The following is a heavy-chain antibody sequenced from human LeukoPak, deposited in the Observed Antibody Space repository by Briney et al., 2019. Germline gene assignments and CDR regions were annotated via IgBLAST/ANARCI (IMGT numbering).Heavy chain of an antibody. D-gene: IGHD3-22*01. CDR2: ISSSGSTI. J-gene: IGHJ4*02. V-gene: IGHV3-48*03. CDR1: GFTFSSYE. Sequence: GGSLRLSCAASGFTFSSYEMHWVRQAPGKGLEWVSYISSSGSTIYYADSVKGRFTISRENAKNSLYLQMNSLRAEDTAVYYCARHNRYYYDSSGYWALSFDYWGQGTLVTVSS. CDR3: ARHNRYYYDSSGYWALSFDY.